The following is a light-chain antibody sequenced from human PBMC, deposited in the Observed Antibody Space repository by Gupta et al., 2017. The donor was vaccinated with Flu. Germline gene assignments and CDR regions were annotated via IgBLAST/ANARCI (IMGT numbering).Light chain of an antibody. J-gene: IGLJ1*01. V-gene: IGLV3-21*02. CDR2: DDS. CDR1: NIGSKS. Sequence: SSVLPQPPSVSVAPGHTARITCGGNNIGSKSVHWYQQKPGQAPVLVVYDDSERPSGSPERFSGSNSGNTATLTISRVEAGDEADYYCQVWDSSSDNLYVFGTGIKVTVL. CDR3: QVWDSSSDNLYV.